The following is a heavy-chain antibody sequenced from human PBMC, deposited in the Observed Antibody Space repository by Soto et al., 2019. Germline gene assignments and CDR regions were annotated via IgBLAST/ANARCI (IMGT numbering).Heavy chain of an antibody. CDR1: GFTFSSYA. CDR2: ISGGTSST. J-gene: IGHJ4*02. D-gene: IGHD6-13*01. Sequence: HPGGSLRLSCAASGFTFSSYAMSWVRQAPGKGLEWVSAISGGTSSTYYADSVKGLFTISRDNPKNTLYLQMNSLRAEDTAVYYCAKERWAAAGTPTLDYWGQGTLVTVSS. CDR3: AKERWAAAGTPTLDY. V-gene: IGHV3-23*01.